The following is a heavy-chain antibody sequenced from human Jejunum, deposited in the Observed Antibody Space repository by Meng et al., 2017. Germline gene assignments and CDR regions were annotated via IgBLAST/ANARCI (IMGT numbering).Heavy chain of an antibody. Sequence: GSLRLSCTVSGGPMSNHYWNWIRQPAGEGLEWIGRIYLSGSTNYNPSLESRVTMSIDTSKNQYSLKLSSVTAADTGVYYCARGFGDYVWYFDPWGQGTLVTVSS. D-gene: IGHD4-17*01. V-gene: IGHV4-4*07. J-gene: IGHJ4*02. CDR2: IYLSGST. CDR3: ARGFGDYVWYFDP. CDR1: GGPMSNHY.